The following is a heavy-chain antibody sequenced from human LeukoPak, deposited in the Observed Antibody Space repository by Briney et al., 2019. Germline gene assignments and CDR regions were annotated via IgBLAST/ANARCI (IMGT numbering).Heavy chain of an antibody. Sequence: SQTLSLTFVISGDSVSGNSAAWNWIRQSPSRGLEWLGRTYYRSKWYNDYAVSLKSRITINPDTSKNQFSLQLNFVTPEDTAVYYCARTNRAITVAPDYHGVDVWGQGTSVTVSS. J-gene: IGHJ6*02. CDR2: TYYRSKWYN. D-gene: IGHD4-11*01. V-gene: IGHV6-1*01. CDR1: GDSVSGNSAA. CDR3: ARTNRAITVAPDYHGVDV.